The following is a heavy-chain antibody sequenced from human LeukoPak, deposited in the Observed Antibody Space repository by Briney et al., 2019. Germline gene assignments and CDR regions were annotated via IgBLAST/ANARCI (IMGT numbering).Heavy chain of an antibody. CDR2: IYYSGST. CDR1: GGSISSYY. J-gene: IGHJ4*02. D-gene: IGHD4-17*01. CDR3: ARVGDYGDRALDY. Sequence: SETLSLTCTVSGGSISSYYWSWIRQPPGKGLEWIGYIYYSGSTNYNPSLKSRVTISVDTSKNQFSLKLSSVTAADTAVYYCARVGDYGDRALDYWGQGTLVTVSS. V-gene: IGHV4-59*01.